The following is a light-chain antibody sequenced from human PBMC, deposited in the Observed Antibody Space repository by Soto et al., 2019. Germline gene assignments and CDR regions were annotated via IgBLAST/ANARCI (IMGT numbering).Light chain of an antibody. J-gene: IGKJ1*01. CDR2: AAS. CDR1: QSIRNY. CDR3: QQTDSTPQT. V-gene: IGKV1-39*01. Sequence: DIQMTQSPSSLSASVGDRVTISCRASQSIRNYVSWYQQKPGTAPKLLICAASTLQSGVPSRFSGSGSGTDFTLTISSLQIEDFATYFCQQTDSTPQTFGQGTNVEI.